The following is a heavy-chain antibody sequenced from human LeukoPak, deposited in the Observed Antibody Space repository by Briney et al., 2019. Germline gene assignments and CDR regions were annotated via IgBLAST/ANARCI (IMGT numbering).Heavy chain of an antibody. J-gene: IGHJ4*02. V-gene: IGHV3-30-3*01. D-gene: IGHD5-18*01. CDR2: ISYDGSNK. Sequence: PGRPLRLSCAASGFTFSSYAMHWVRQAPGKGLEWVAVISYDGSNKYYADSVKGRFTISRDNSKNTLYLQMNSLRAEDTAVYYCASGRIQLWLFTQQQDFDYWGQGTLVTVSS. CDR1: GFTFSSYA. CDR3: ASGRIQLWLFTQQQDFDY.